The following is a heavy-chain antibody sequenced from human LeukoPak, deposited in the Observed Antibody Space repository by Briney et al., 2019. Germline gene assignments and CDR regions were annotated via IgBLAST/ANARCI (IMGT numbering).Heavy chain of an antibody. J-gene: IGHJ4*02. CDR1: GYTFTSYG. Sequence: ASVKVSCKASGYTFTSYGISWVRQAPGQGLEWMGWISAYNGNTNYAQKLQGRVTMTTDTSTSTAYMELRSLRSDDTAVYYCARARTYYDFWSGYYRFDYWGQGTLVTVSS. CDR3: ARARTYYDFWSGYYRFDY. CDR2: ISAYNGNT. D-gene: IGHD3-3*01. V-gene: IGHV1-18*01.